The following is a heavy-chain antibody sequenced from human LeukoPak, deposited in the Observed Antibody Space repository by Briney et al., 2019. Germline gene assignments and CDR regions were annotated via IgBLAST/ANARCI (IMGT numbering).Heavy chain of an antibody. V-gene: IGHV3-74*01. Sequence: GGSLRLSCAASGFTFSSYWMHWVRQAPGKGLVWVSRINSDGSSTSYADSVKGQFTISRDNAKNTLYLQMNSLRAEDTAVYYCARGYGSGSYHDAFDIWGQGTMVTVSS. CDR1: GFTFSSYW. J-gene: IGHJ3*02. CDR2: INSDGSST. D-gene: IGHD3-10*01. CDR3: ARGYGSGSYHDAFDI.